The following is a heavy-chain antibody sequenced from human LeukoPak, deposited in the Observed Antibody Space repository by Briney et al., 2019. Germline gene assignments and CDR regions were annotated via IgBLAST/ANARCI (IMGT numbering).Heavy chain of an antibody. D-gene: IGHD1-1*01. CDR1: GGSISSYY. CDR3: ARDYSSWTIDY. J-gene: IGHJ4*02. V-gene: IGHV4-59*01. CDR2: IYYSGST. Sequence: SETLSLTCTVSGGSISSYYWSWIRQPPGKGLEWIGYIYYSGSTNYNPSLKSRVTISVDTSKNQFSLKLSSVTAADTAVYYCARDYSSWTIDYWGQGTLVTVSS.